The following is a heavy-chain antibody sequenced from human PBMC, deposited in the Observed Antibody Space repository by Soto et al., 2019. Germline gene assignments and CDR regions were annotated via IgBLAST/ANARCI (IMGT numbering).Heavy chain of an antibody. CDR1: GGSTSSDNY. CDR2: IYYSGNT. J-gene: IGHJ4*02. CDR3: AREGGESSDGIYYFDS. Sequence: QVQLQESGPGLVKPSQTLSLTCTVSGGSTSSDNYWRWIRQPPGKGLEWIGHIYYSGNTDYNPSLKSRLAISIDTSKNQFSLKLSSVTAVDSAVYFCAREGGESSDGIYYFDSWGQGSLVTVSS. D-gene: IGHD3-3*02. V-gene: IGHV4-30-4*01.